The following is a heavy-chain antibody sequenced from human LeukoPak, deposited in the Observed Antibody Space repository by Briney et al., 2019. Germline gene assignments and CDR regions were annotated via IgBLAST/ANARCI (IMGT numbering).Heavy chain of an antibody. CDR3: ARLGHCSSTSCYGLDY. J-gene: IGHJ4*02. Sequence: SETLSLTCTVSGVSLSSYYWSWIRQPPGKGLEFIGYIYYSGSTNYNPSLKSRVTISVDTSKNQFSLKLSSVTAADTAIYYCARLGHCSSTSCYGLDYWGQGTLVTVSS. CDR2: IYYSGST. CDR1: GVSLSSYY. D-gene: IGHD2-2*01. V-gene: IGHV4-59*01.